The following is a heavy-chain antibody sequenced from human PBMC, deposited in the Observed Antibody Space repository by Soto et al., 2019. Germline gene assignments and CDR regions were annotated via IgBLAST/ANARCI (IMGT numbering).Heavy chain of an antibody. CDR1: GYIFTGHY. J-gene: IGHJ2*01. D-gene: IGHD2-15*01. CDR2: INPNSGDT. V-gene: IGHV1-2*04. CDR3: ARTDGGPDWYFDL. Sequence: QVQLVQSGAEVKKPGASVKVSCKASGYIFTGHYMHWVRQAPGQGLEWMGWINPNSGDTNYAQKFQAWVTMTRDTSISTAYMELSRLKSDDTAVYYCARTDGGPDWYFDLWGRGTLVTVSS.